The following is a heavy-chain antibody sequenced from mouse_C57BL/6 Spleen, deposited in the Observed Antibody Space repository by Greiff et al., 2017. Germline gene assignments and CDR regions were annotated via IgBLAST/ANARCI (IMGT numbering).Heavy chain of an antibody. CDR3: ASWITTVVATDFDY. CDR2: FYPGDGDT. J-gene: IGHJ2*01. V-gene: IGHV1-82*01. Sequence: QVQLQQSGPELVKPGASVKISCKASGYAFSSSWMNWVKQRPGKGLEWIGRFYPGDGDTNYNGKFKGKATLTADKSSSTAYMQLSSLTSEDSAVYFCASWITTVVATDFDYWGQGTTLTVSS. D-gene: IGHD1-1*01. CDR1: GYAFSSSW.